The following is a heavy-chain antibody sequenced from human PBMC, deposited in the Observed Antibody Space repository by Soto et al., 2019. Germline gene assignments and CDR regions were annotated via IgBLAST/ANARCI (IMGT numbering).Heavy chain of an antibody. J-gene: IGHJ4*02. CDR1: GGSIISGDYY. Sequence: SETLSLTCTVSGGSIISGDYYWSWIRQPPGKGLEWIGYIYYSGSTYYNPSLKSRVTISVDTSKNQFSLKLSSVTAADTAVYYCATVPRILPYSYLDFDYWGQGTLVTVSS. D-gene: IGHD2-15*01. CDR3: ATVPRILPYSYLDFDY. CDR2: IYYSGST. V-gene: IGHV4-30-4*01.